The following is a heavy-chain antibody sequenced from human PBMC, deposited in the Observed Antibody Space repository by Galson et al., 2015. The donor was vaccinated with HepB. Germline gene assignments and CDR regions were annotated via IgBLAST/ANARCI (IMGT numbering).Heavy chain of an antibody. CDR3: ARDLEKGVVPAPGPGLLWFGELSPDDY. Sequence: SLRLSCAASGFTFSSYSMNWVRQAPGEGLEWVSYISSSSSTIYYADSVKGRFTISRDNAKNSLYLQMNSLRDEDTAVYYCARDLEKGVVPAPGPGLLWFGELSPDDYWGQGTLVTVSS. CDR1: GFTFSSYS. D-gene: IGHD3-10*01. J-gene: IGHJ4*02. V-gene: IGHV3-48*02. CDR2: ISSSSSTI.